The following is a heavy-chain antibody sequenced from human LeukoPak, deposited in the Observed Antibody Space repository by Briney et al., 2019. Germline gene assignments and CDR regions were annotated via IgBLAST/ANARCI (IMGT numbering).Heavy chain of an antibody. CDR2: INHSGST. CDR3: ARDTSSRYSGYEIDY. V-gene: IGHV4-34*01. D-gene: IGHD5-12*01. Sequence: SETLSLTCAVYGGSFSGYYWSWFRQPPGKGLEWIGEINHSGSTNYNPSLKSRVTISVDTSKNQFSLKLSSVTAADTAVYYCARDTSSRYSGYEIDYWGQGTLVTVSS. J-gene: IGHJ4*02. CDR1: GGSFSGYY.